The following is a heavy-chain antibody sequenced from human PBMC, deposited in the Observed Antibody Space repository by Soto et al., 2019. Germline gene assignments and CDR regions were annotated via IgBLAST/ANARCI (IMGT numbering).Heavy chain of an antibody. CDR3: ATASSPPPQYYYYGMDV. CDR2: IDPSDSYT. Sequence: GESLKISCKGSGYSFTSYWISWVRQMPGKGLEWMGRIDPSDSYTNYSPSFQGHVTISADKSISTAYLQWSSLKASDTAMYYCATASSPPPQYYYYGMDVWGQGTTVTVSS. J-gene: IGHJ6*02. V-gene: IGHV5-10-1*01. CDR1: GYSFTSYW.